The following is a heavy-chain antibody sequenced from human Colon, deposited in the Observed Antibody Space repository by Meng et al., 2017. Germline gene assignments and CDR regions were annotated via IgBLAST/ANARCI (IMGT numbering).Heavy chain of an antibody. V-gene: IGHV4-31*03. Sequence: QVQLQESGPGLVKPSQTLSITCTVSGGSISSGGYYWSWIRQHPGKGLEWIGYIYYSGNTYYNPSLKSRVTISVDTSKNQFSLKLSSVTAADTAVYYCARYCASTNCYTGFDFWGQGTLVTVSS. J-gene: IGHJ4*02. CDR2: IYYSGNT. CDR1: GGSISSGGYY. D-gene: IGHD2-2*02. CDR3: ARYCASTNCYTGFDF.